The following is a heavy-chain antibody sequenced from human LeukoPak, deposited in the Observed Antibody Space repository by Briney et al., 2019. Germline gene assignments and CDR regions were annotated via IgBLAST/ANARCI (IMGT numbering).Heavy chain of an antibody. Sequence: SETLSLTCAVYGGSFSGYYWSWIRQPPGKGLEWIGEINHSGSTNHNPSLKSRVTISVDTSKNQFSLKLSSVTAADTAVYYCARCIAAAGTGGIDYWGQGTLVTVSS. CDR3: ARCIAAAGTGGIDY. CDR2: INHSGST. J-gene: IGHJ4*02. V-gene: IGHV4-34*01. CDR1: GGSFSGYY. D-gene: IGHD6-13*01.